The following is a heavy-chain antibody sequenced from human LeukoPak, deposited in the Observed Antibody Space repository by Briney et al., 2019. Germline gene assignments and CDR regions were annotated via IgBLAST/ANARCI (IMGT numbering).Heavy chain of an antibody. Sequence: GGSLRLSCAASGFSVRDFWMAWVRQAPGKGLEWVAHIKEDRAADYYVDSVKGRFSISKDDGKNSPHLQMNSLRVEDTVVYYCVRGGWELDYWGQGTLVTVSS. D-gene: IGHD1-1*01. CDR2: IKEDRAAD. CDR1: GFSVRDFW. CDR3: VRGGWELDY. J-gene: IGHJ4*02. V-gene: IGHV3-7*01.